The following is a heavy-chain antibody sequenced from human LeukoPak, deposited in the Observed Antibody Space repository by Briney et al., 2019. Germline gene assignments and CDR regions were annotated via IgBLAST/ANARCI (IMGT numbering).Heavy chain of an antibody. CDR3: ARKDIVLMVYAILPRGSSHYGMDV. Sequence: GGSLRLSCAASGFTFSSYAMHWVRQAPGKGLEWVAVISYDGSNKYYADSVKGRFTISRDNSKNTLYLQMNSLRAEDTAVYYCARKDIVLMVYAILPRGSSHYGMDVWGQGTMVTVSS. CDR2: ISYDGSNK. CDR1: GFTFSSYA. D-gene: IGHD2-8*01. J-gene: IGHJ6*02. V-gene: IGHV3-30-3*01.